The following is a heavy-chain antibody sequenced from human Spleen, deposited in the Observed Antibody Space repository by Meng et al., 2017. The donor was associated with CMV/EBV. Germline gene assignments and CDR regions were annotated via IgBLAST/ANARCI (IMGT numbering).Heavy chain of an antibody. CDR1: GFNFSSYG. Sequence: CAASGFNFSSYGMHWVRQAPGKGLEWVAVIWYDGSNKYYADSVKGRFTISRDNSKNTLYLQMNSLRAEDTAVYYCAKDYYDSSGYKDYWGQGTLVTVSS. D-gene: IGHD3-22*01. CDR2: IWYDGSNK. CDR3: AKDYYDSSGYKDY. V-gene: IGHV3-33*06. J-gene: IGHJ4*02.